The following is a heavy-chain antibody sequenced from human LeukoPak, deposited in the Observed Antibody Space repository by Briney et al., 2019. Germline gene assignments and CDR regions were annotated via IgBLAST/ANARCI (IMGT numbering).Heavy chain of an antibody. CDR3: AELGITMIGGV. Sequence: PGGSLRVSCAASGFTFRSYEMNWVRQAPGKGLEWVSYISSSGSTIYYADSVKGRFTISRDNAKNSLYLQMNSLRAEDTAVYYCAELGITMIGGVWGKGTTVTISS. D-gene: IGHD3-10*02. CDR2: ISSSGSTI. V-gene: IGHV3-48*03. J-gene: IGHJ6*04. CDR1: GFTFRSYE.